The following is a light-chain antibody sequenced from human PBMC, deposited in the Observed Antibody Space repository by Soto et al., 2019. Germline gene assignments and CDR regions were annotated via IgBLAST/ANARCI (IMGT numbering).Light chain of an antibody. CDR3: FSTDSSGYEMV. V-gene: IGLV3-10*01. CDR2: EDT. Sequence: SYELTQPPSMSVSAGQRARITCSGDALPKKYAYWYQQKSGQAPVLVLYEDTKRPSGIPERFSGPSSGTMATLTISEAQVEDEAEYYCFSTDSSGYEMVFGGGTKLTVL. J-gene: IGLJ3*02. CDR1: ALPKKY.